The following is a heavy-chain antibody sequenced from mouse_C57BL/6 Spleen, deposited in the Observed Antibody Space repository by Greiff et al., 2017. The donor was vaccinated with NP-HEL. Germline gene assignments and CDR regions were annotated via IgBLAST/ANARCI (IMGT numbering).Heavy chain of an antibody. Sequence: EVKLVESGPGLVKPSQSLSLTCSVTGYSITSGYYWNWIRQFPGNKLEWMGYISYDGSNNYNPSLKNRISITRDTSKNQFFLKLNSVTTEDTATYYCARDQGGYYPYWGQGTLVTVSA. CDR2: ISYDGSN. CDR3: ARDQGGYYPY. V-gene: IGHV3-6*01. J-gene: IGHJ3*01. CDR1: GYSITSGYY. D-gene: IGHD2-3*01.